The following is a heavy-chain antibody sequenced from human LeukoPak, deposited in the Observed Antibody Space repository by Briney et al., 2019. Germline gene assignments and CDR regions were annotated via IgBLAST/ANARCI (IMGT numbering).Heavy chain of an antibody. Sequence: SVKVSCKASVCTFSSYAITWVRPPPGQGLEWMGRIITIIDMANYEQKFQGRVTITADTSTSTAFMELSSLRSDDAAVYYCVCYNSSGYSDYYFDYWGQGTLVTVSS. CDR3: VCYNSSGYSDYYFDY. CDR2: IITIIDMA. J-gene: IGHJ4*02. D-gene: IGHD3-22*01. V-gene: IGHV1-69*04. CDR1: VCTFSSYA.